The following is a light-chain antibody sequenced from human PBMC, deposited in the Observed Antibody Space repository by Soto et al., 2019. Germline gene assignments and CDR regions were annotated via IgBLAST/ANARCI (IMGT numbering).Light chain of an antibody. V-gene: IGKV3-11*01. Sequence: EIVLTQSPATLALSPGERATLSCRASQSVKTFLFWYQQRPGQAPRLLIYGASNRATGIPDRFSGSGSGTDFTLTISSLQPEDFATYYCQQLNSYPYTFGQGTKVDIK. CDR3: QQLNSYPYT. CDR2: GAS. J-gene: IGKJ1*01. CDR1: QSVKTF.